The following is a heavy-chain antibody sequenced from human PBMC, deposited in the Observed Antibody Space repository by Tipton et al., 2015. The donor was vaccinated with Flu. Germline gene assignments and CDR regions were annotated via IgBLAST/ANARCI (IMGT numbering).Heavy chain of an antibody. Sequence: TLSLTCTVSGYSISSGYYWGWIRQPPGKGLEWIGSIYHSGSTYYNPSLKSRVTISVDTSKNQFSLKLSSVTAADTAVYYCARGPLLDLWGRGTLVTVSS. V-gene: IGHV4-38-2*02. CDR3: ARGPLLDL. D-gene: IGHD5/OR15-5a*01. J-gene: IGHJ2*01. CDR2: IYHSGST. CDR1: GYSISSGYY.